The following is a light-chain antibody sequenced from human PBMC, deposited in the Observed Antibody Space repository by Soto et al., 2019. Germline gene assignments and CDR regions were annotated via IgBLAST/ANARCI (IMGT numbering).Light chain of an antibody. CDR2: DAS. CDR1: QGVSIF. CDR3: QQRSTWLYT. V-gene: IGKV3-11*02. Sequence: EILLAQSPATPSLSPGARATLSCKASQGVSIFLAWYQQKPGQAPRLRIHDASNRATGVPARFSGSWSGRDFTLPITSLEPEDFAVYYCQQRSTWLYTFGQGTKL. J-gene: IGKJ2*01.